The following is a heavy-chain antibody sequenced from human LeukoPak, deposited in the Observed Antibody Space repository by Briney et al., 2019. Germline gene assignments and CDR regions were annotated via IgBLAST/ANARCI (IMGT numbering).Heavy chain of an antibody. CDR1: GFTFSSYA. V-gene: IGHV3-23*01. D-gene: IGHD3-16*01. CDR3: AKKGVAGGAPYCFDY. CDR2: ISGSGGST. Sequence: PGGSLRLSCAASGFTFSSYAMSWVRQAPGKGLEWVSAISGSGGSTYYADSVKGRFTISRDNSKNTLYLQMNSLRAEDTAIYFCAKKGVAGGAPYCFDYWGQGTLVTVSS. J-gene: IGHJ4*02.